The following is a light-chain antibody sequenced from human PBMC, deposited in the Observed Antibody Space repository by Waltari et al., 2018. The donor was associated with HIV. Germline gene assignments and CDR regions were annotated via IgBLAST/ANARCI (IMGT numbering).Light chain of an antibody. J-gene: IGLJ3*02. Sequence: NFMLTQPHSVSESPGKTVTISCTRSSGSVASNYVQWFQQRPGSAPTTILYEHYQRPSGVPDRFSGIIDKSSNSASLTSSGVKTEDEADYYCQSFDTDNHWVFGGGTRLTVL. CDR3: QSFDTDNHWV. V-gene: IGLV6-57*03. CDR1: SGSVASNY. CDR2: EHY.